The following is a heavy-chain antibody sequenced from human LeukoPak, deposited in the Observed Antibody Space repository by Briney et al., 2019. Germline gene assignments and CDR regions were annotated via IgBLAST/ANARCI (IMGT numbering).Heavy chain of an antibody. CDR3: ARAPSGFIDY. Sequence: SETLSLTCAVSGGSISSGGYSWSWIRQPPGKGLEWIGYIYHSGSTNYNPSLKSRVTISVDTSKNQFSLKLSSVTAADTAVYYCARAPSGFIDYWGQGTLVTVSS. CDR2: IYHSGST. D-gene: IGHD5-12*01. V-gene: IGHV4-61*08. J-gene: IGHJ4*02. CDR1: GGSISSGGYS.